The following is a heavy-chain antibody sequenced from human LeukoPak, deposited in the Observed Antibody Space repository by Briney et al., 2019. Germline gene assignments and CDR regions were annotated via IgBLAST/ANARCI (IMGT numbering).Heavy chain of an antibody. D-gene: IGHD3-10*01. CDR3: ARDWGEWCYYGSGSYLY. CDR1: GYTFTGYY. V-gene: IGHV1-2*02. Sequence: ASVKVSCKASGYTFTGYYMHWVRQAPGQGLEWMGWINPNSGGTNYAQKFQGRVTMTRDTSISTAYMELTRLTSDDTAVYYCARDWGEWCYYGSGSYLYWGQGTLVTVSS. CDR2: INPNSGGT. J-gene: IGHJ4*02.